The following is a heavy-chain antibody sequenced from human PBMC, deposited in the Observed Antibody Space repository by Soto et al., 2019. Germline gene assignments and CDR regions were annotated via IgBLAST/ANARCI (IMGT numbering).Heavy chain of an antibody. CDR3: ARSGYSYGPNPLLY. Sequence: SETLSLTCTVSGGSISSGGYYWSWIRQHPGKGLEWIGYIYYSGSTYYNPSLKCRVTISVDTSKNQFSLKLSSVTAADTAVYYCARSGYSYGPNPLLYWGQGTLVTSPQ. CDR2: IYYSGST. J-gene: IGHJ4*02. V-gene: IGHV4-31*03. D-gene: IGHD5-18*01. CDR1: GGSISSGGYY.